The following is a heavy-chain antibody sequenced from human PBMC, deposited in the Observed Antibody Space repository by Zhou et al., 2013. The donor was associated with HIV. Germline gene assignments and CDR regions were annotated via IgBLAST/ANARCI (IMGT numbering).Heavy chain of an antibody. CDR1: GGTFSSSA. V-gene: IGHV1-69*05. CDR3: ARVLEGCRTSCYYYY. J-gene: IGHJ4*02. Sequence: QVQLVQSGAEVKKPGSSVKVSCKASGGTFSSSAINWVRQAPGQGLEWMGGITPIFGTAKYAQKFQGRVMITTDESTSTAYMELSSLRSEDTAVYYCARVLEGCRTSCYYYYWGQGTLVTVSS. CDR2: ITPIFGTA. D-gene: IGHD2-2*01.